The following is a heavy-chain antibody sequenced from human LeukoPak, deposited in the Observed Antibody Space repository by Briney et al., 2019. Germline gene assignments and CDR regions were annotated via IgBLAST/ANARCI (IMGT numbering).Heavy chain of an antibody. CDR3: AGVRSGYHFDY. V-gene: IGHV4-30-4*01. CDR2: IYHTGST. D-gene: IGHD3-3*01. Sequence: SQTLSLTCSVSGGSISRDDYYWSWIRQPPGKGLEWIAYIYHTGSTYYNPSLKSRVTMSVDTSKNQFSLNLNSVTAADTAVYYCAGVRSGYHFDYWGQGTLVTVSS. J-gene: IGHJ4*02. CDR1: GGSISRDDYY.